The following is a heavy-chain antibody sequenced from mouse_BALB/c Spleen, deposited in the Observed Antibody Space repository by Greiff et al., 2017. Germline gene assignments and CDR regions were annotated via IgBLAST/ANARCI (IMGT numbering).Heavy chain of an antibody. CDR3: ARQAYYGNYNWYFDV. D-gene: IGHD2-10*01. Sequence: EVMLVESGGGLVKPGGSLKLSCAASGFAFSSYDMSWVRQTPEKRLEWVAYISSGGGSTYYPDTVKGRFTISRDNAKNTLYLQMSSLKSEDTAMYYCARQAYYGNYNWYFDVWGAGTTVTVSS. V-gene: IGHV5-12-1*01. CDR1: GFAFSSYD. J-gene: IGHJ1*01. CDR2: ISSGGGST.